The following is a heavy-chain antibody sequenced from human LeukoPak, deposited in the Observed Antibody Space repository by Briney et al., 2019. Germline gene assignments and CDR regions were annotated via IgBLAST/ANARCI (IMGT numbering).Heavy chain of an antibody. V-gene: IGHV1-2*02. D-gene: IGHD2-2*01. CDR1: GYTFTGYY. CDR2: INPNSGGT. J-gene: IGHJ5*02. Sequence: ASVKVSCKASGYTFTGYYMHWVRQAPGQGLEWMGWINPNSGGTNYAQKFQGRVTMTRDTSISTAYMELSRLRSDDTAVYYYARDRQYQLLTGWFDPWGQGTLVTVSS. CDR3: ARDRQYQLLTGWFDP.